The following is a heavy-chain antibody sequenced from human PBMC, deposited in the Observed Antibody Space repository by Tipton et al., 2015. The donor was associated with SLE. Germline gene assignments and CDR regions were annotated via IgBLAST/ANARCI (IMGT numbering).Heavy chain of an antibody. CDR3: ARGWARCSGGSCPPYYYYYMDV. Sequence: QLVQSGAGVKKPGSSVKVSCKASGGTFSSYAISWVRQAPGQGLEWMGGIIPIFGTANYAQKFQGRVTITTDESTSTAYIELSSLRSEDTAVDYCARGWARCSGGSCPPYYYYYMDVWGKGTTVTVSS. V-gene: IGHV1-69*05. D-gene: IGHD2-15*01. CDR1: GGTFSSYA. J-gene: IGHJ6*03. CDR2: IIPIFGTA.